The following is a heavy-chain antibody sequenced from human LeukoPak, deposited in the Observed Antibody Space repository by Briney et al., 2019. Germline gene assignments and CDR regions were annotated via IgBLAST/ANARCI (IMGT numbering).Heavy chain of an antibody. J-gene: IGHJ4*02. V-gene: IGHV3-11*05. CDR3: VRARFTTFVYY. D-gene: IGHD1-1*01. Sequence: PGGSLRLSCAASGFTFKDFYMSWVRQAPGKGLEWVSYINHLGSQTDYADSVKGRFTISRDNAKNSLSLQMNNLSVDDTAVYCCVRARFTTFVYYWGQGTLVTVSS. CDR1: GFTFKDFY. CDR2: INHLGSQT.